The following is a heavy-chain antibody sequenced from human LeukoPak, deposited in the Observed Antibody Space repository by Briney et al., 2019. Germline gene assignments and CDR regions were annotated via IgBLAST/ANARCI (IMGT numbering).Heavy chain of an antibody. CDR2: IYYSGST. J-gene: IGHJ4*02. Sequence: SETLSLTCTVSGGSISSSSYYCGWIRQPPGKGLEWIGSIYYSGSTYYNPSLKSRVTISVDTSKNQFSLKLSSVTAADTAVYYCARGRSYFDYWGQGTLVTVSS. V-gene: IGHV4-39*07. CDR3: ARGRSYFDY. CDR1: GGSISSSSYY.